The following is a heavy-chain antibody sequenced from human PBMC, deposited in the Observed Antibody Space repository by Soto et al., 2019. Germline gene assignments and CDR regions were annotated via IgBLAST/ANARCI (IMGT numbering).Heavy chain of an antibody. D-gene: IGHD3-10*01. CDR3: ARGQAYLWFGQLLSNFHGMDV. CDR1: RGGMRSYY. CDR2: IYYSGST. Sequence: ASLWRTGTVSRGGMRSYYWSCIRQPPGKGLGWIGYIYYSGSTNYNPSLKSRVTISVDTSKNQFSLKLSSVTAADTAVYYCARGQAYLWFGQLLSNFHGMDVCGQGTTVTVSS. V-gene: IGHV4-59*01. J-gene: IGHJ6*02.